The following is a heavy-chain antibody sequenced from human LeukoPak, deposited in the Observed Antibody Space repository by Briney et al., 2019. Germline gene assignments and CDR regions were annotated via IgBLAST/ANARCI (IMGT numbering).Heavy chain of an antibody. D-gene: IGHD6-19*01. V-gene: IGHV3-23*01. CDR2: ISGSGGST. CDR1: GFTFSSYA. Sequence: GGSLRLSCAASGFTFSSYAMSWVRQAPGKGLEWVSAISGSGGSTYYADSVNGRFTISRDNSKNTLYLQMNSLRAEDTAVYYCAKDLDYVLAVADYFDYWGQGTLVTVSS. J-gene: IGHJ4*02. CDR3: AKDLDYVLAVADYFDY.